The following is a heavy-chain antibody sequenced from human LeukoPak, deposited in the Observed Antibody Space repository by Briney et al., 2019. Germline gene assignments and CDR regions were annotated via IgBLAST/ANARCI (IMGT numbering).Heavy chain of an antibody. D-gene: IGHD3-10*01. CDR2: ISSSGSTI. CDR3: ARDTLWPYYYGSGSYP. V-gene: IGHV3-48*03. Sequence: GGSLRLSCAASGFTFSSYEMNWVRQAPGKGLEWVSYISSSGSTIYYADSVKGRFTISRDNAKNSLYLQMNSLRAEDTAVYYCARDTLWPYYYGSGSYPWGQGTLVTVSS. J-gene: IGHJ4*02. CDR1: GFTFSSYE.